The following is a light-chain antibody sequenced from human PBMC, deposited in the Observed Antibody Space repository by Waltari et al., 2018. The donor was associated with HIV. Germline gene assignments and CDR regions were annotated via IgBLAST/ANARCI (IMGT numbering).Light chain of an antibody. Sequence: QSTLTQPASVSGSPGQSLTISCTGANRNIGFFNLVSWYRQYPGKAPPLIIYGVTYRPSGISSRFSGSKSGNTASLTISGLQVDDEADYYCSSYASDDTVVFGGGTKLTVL. V-gene: IGLV2-14*01. CDR2: GVT. CDR3: SSYASDDTVV. J-gene: IGLJ2*01. CDR1: NRNIGFFNL.